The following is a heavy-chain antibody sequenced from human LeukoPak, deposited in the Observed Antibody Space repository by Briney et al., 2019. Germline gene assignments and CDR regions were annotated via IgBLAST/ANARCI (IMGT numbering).Heavy chain of an antibody. CDR1: GFTFSSYG. Sequence: PGGSLRLSCAASGFTFSSYGMHWVRQAPGKGLEWVAFIRYDGSNKYYADSVKGRFTISRDNSKNTLYLQMNSLRAEDTAVYYCAKDLQGGSGWYNREDYWGQGTLVTVSS. D-gene: IGHD6-19*01. J-gene: IGHJ4*02. CDR2: IRYDGSNK. V-gene: IGHV3-30*02. CDR3: AKDLQGGSGWYNREDY.